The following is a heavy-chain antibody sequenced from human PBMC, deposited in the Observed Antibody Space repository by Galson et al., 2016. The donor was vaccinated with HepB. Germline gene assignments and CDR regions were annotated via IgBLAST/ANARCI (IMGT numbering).Heavy chain of an antibody. D-gene: IGHD2/OR15-2a*01. Sequence: SLRLSCAASGFTFTRYAMTWVRQAPGKGLEWVSAISGRGDDAQYADSVKGRFTISRDNSKNTVSLQMSSLRVEDTAIYYCAKRDFWGPGTLVTVSS. CDR1: GFTFTRYA. CDR2: ISGRGDDA. J-gene: IGHJ4*02. CDR3: AKRDF. V-gene: IGHV3-23*01.